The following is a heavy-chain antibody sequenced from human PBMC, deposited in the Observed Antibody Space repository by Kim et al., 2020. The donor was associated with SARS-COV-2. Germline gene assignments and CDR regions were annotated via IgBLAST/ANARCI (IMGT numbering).Heavy chain of an antibody. Sequence: GGSLRLSCAASGFTFSSYAMHWVRQAPGKGLEWVAVISYDGSNKYYADSVKGRFTISRDNSKNTLYLQMNSLRAEDTAVYYCARGLGGTYYYGMDVWGQGTAVTVSS. V-gene: IGHV3-30*04. CDR1: GFTFSSYA. D-gene: IGHD3-16*01. CDR3: ARGLGGTYYYGMDV. J-gene: IGHJ6*02. CDR2: ISYDGSNK.